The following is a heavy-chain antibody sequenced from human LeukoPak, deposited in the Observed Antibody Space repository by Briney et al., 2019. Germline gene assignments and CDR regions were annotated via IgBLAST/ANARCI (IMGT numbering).Heavy chain of an antibody. J-gene: IGHJ3*01. CDR1: GGSISSYY. CDR2: IYTSGST. Sequence: PSETLSLTCTASGGSISSYYWSWIRQPAGKGLEWIGRIYTSGSTNYNPSLKSRVTMSVDTSKNQFSLKLSSVTAADTAVYYCARDATGGQWLDPIELWGQGTMVTVSS. V-gene: IGHV4-4*07. D-gene: IGHD6-19*01. CDR3: ARDATGGQWLDPIEL.